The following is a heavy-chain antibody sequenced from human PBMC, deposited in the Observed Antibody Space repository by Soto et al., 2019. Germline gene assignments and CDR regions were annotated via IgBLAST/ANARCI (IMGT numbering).Heavy chain of an antibody. V-gene: IGHV4-61*01. Sequence: SETLSLTCTVSGDSVSSGSYYWIWSRQPPGKVLEWIGYIYYSGNTNYNPSLKSRVTISVATSKNQFSLKLNSVTAAATAVYYCSSFPTDNWPLYYWGQGILVTASS. CDR2: IYYSGNT. CDR3: SSFPTDNWPLYY. J-gene: IGHJ4*02. CDR1: GDSVSSGSYY. D-gene: IGHD1-1*01.